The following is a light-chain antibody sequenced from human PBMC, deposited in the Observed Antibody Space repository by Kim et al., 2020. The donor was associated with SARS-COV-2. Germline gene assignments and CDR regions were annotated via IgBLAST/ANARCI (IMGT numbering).Light chain of an antibody. Sequence: QPVLTQSPSASASLGASVKLTCILSSGHSNYAIAWHQQQPEKGPRFLMKVNSDGSHIKGDATPDRFSGSSSGAERYLTISGLQSEDEADYYCQTWGTGMVFGGGTQLTVL. CDR2: VNSDGSH. CDR3: QTWGTGMV. CDR1: SGHSNYA. J-gene: IGLJ3*02. V-gene: IGLV4-69*01.